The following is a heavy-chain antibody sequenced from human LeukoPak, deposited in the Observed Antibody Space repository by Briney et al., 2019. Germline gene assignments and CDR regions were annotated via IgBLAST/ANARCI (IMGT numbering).Heavy chain of an antibody. D-gene: IGHD4-17*01. CDR2: IYPGDSDT. V-gene: IGHV5-51*01. J-gene: IGHJ4*02. CDR3: ARLTVTKTAQIFDY. Sequence: GESLKISCKGSGYTFTNYWIGWVRQMPGKGLEWMGIIYPGDSDTRYSPSFQGQVTISADKSISTAYLQWSSLKASDTAMYYCARLTVTKTAQIFDYWGQGTLVTVSS. CDR1: GYTFTNYW.